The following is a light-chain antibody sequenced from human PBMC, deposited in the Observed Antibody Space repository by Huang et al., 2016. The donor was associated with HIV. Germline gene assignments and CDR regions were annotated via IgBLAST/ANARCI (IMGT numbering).Light chain of an antibody. CDR3: QQYGSSPYT. V-gene: IGKV3-20*01. Sequence: EIVLTQSPGTLSLSPGERATLSCRASQSVNNIYLAWYQPKLGQAPRLVSYGASSRATGIPDRFSGSGSGTDFTLTISRLEPEDFAVYYCQQYGSSPYTFGQGTKLEMK. CDR2: GAS. J-gene: IGKJ2*01. CDR1: QSVNNIY.